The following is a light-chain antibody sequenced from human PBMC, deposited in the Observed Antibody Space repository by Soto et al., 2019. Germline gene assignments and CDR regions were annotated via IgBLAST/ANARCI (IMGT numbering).Light chain of an antibody. CDR2: AAS. J-gene: IGKJ1*01. CDR1: QSISSW. Sequence: DIQMTQSPSALSASVGDRVTITCRASQSISSWLAWYQQKPGKAPELLIFAASTLRSGVPSRFSGSGSGTEFTLTISSLQPDDFATYYCQQYNSYSWTFGQGTKVDIK. CDR3: QQYNSYSWT. V-gene: IGKV1-5*01.